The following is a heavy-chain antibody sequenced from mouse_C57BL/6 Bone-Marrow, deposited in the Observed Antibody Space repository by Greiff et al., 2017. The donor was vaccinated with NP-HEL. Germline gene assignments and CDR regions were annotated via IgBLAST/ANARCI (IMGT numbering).Heavy chain of an antibody. V-gene: IGHV1-55*01. D-gene: IGHD2-1*01. CDR1: GYTFTSYW. CDR3: ASGVYYGNPWFAY. J-gene: IGHJ3*01. Sequence: QVQLQQPGAELVKPGASVKMSCKASGYTFTSYWITWVKQRPGQGLEWIGDIYPGSGSTNYNEKFKSKATLTVDTSSSTAYMQLSSLTSEDSAVYYCASGVYYGNPWFAYWAKGLWSLSLQ. CDR2: IYPGSGST.